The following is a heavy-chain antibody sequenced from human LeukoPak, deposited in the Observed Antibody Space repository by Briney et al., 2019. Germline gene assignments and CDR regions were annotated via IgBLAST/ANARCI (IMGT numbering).Heavy chain of an antibody. D-gene: IGHD3-3*01. V-gene: IGHV3-21*01. Sequence: GGSLRLSCAASGFTFSSYAMSWVRQAPGKGLEWVSSISSSSSYIYYADSVKGRFTISRDNAKNSLYLQMNSLRAEDTAVYYCASLLYDFWSGYTQSDYGMDVWGQGTTVTVSS. J-gene: IGHJ6*02. CDR3: ASLLYDFWSGYTQSDYGMDV. CDR2: ISSSSSYI. CDR1: GFTFSSYA.